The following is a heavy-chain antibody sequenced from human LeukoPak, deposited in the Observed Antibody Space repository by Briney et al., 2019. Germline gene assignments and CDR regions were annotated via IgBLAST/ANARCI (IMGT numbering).Heavy chain of an antibody. Sequence: SETLSLTCAVYGGSFSGYYWSWIRQPPGKGLEWIGEINHSGSTNYNPSLKSRVTISVDTSKNQFSLKLSSVTAADTAVYYCARIPMIYYGSGSWANYYYYMDVWGKGTTVTISS. V-gene: IGHV4-34*01. CDR1: GGSFSGYY. CDR3: ARIPMIYYGSGSWANYYYYMDV. CDR2: INHSGST. D-gene: IGHD3-10*01. J-gene: IGHJ6*03.